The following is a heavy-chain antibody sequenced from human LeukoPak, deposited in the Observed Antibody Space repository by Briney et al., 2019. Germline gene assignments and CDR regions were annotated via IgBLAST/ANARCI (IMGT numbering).Heavy chain of an antibody. D-gene: IGHD7-27*01. V-gene: IGHV3-9*01. CDR2: ISWNSGST. CDR3: AKDSTAWGSGVVYFDY. CDR1: GFSFDDYA. J-gene: IGHJ4*02. Sequence: PGGSLRLSCAASGFSFDDYAMHWVRQAPGKGLEWVSGISWNSGSTGYADSVKGRFTISRDNAKNSLYLQMNSLRAEDTALYYCAKDSTAWGSGVVYFDYWGQGTLVTVSS.